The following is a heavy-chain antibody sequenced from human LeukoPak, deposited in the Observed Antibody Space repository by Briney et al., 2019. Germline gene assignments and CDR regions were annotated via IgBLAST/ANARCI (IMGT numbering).Heavy chain of an antibody. CDR3: ARDPTVTAAAGPYYFHS. Sequence: ASVKVSCKASGYTFTTYGISWVRQAPGQGLEGMGWISAYNGNTIYAQKLQGSLTMTTDTPTNTAYMELRSLRSDDTAVYYCARDPTVTAAAGPYYFHSWGEGNLVTVSS. V-gene: IGHV1-18*01. D-gene: IGHD6-13*01. CDR1: GYTFTTYG. CDR2: ISAYNGNT. J-gene: IGHJ4*02.